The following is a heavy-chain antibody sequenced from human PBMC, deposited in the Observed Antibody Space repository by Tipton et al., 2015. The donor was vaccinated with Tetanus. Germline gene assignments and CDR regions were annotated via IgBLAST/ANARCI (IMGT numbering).Heavy chain of an antibody. Sequence: TLSLTCTVSGGSISSGRYFWSWIRQPPGKGLEWIGYIYYSGSTSYNPSLKSRVTISLDTSQNQFSLKLTSVTAADTAVYYCARGGGTSGWYGPKDFDYWGRGTLVTVSS. D-gene: IGHD6-19*01. J-gene: IGHJ4*02. V-gene: IGHV4-61*01. CDR2: IYYSGST. CDR3: ARGGGTSGWYGPKDFDY. CDR1: GGSISSGRYF.